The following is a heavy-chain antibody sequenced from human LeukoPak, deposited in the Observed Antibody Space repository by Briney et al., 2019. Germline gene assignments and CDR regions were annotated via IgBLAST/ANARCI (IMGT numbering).Heavy chain of an antibody. CDR2: ISTYNGDT. CDR1: GYTFTSYG. V-gene: IGHV1-18*01. CDR3: ARDRNYVHDDFDI. Sequence: ASVKVSCNASGYTFTSYGISWVRQAPGQGLEWMGWISTYNGDTNYAQKVQGRVTMTTDTSTSTAYMELRSLRSDDTAVYYCARDRNYVHDDFDIWGQGTMVTVSS. J-gene: IGHJ3*02. D-gene: IGHD1-7*01.